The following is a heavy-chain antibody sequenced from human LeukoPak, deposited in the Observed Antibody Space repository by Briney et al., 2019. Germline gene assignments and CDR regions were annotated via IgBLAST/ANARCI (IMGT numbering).Heavy chain of an antibody. J-gene: IGHJ4*02. CDR1: GGSFSGYY. D-gene: IGHD6-13*01. Sequence: PSETLSLTCAVYGGSFSGYYWSWIRQPPGKGLEWIGEISHSGSTNYNPSLKSRVTISVDTSKNQFSLKLSSVTAADTAVYYCARDSSSWYYFDYWGQGTLVTVSS. CDR3: ARDSSSWYYFDY. V-gene: IGHV4-34*01. CDR2: ISHSGST.